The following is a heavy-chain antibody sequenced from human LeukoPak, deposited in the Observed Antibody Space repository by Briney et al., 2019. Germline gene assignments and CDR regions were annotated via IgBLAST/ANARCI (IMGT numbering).Heavy chain of an antibody. V-gene: IGHV4-34*01. CDR3: ARAPRGVITD. Sequence: GSLRLSCAAPGITFSNYNMNWVRQPPGKGLEWIGEINHSGSTNYNPSLKSRVTISVDTSKNQFSLKLSSVTAADTAVYYCARAPRGVITDWGQGTLVTVSS. CDR2: INHSGST. D-gene: IGHD3-10*01. CDR1: GITFSNYN. J-gene: IGHJ4*02.